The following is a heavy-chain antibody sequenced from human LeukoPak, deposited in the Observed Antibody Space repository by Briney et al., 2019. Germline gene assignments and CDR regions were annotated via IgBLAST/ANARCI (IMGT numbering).Heavy chain of an antibody. Sequence: PSQTLSLTCTVSGGSISSGSYYWSWIRQPAGKGLEWIGRIYTSGSTNYNPSLKSRVTISVDTFKNQFSLKLSSVTAADTAVYYCARNDFWSAAGAFDIWGQGTMVTVSS. CDR2: IYTSGST. V-gene: IGHV4-61*02. J-gene: IGHJ3*02. CDR3: ARNDFWSAAGAFDI. D-gene: IGHD3-3*01. CDR1: GGSISSGSYY.